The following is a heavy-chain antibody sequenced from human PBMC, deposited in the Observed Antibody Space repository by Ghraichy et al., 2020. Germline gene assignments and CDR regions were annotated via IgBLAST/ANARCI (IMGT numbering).Heavy chain of an antibody. V-gene: IGHV3-9*01. D-gene: IGHD3-16*01. CDR2: ISWDSAGR. Sequence: GGSLRLSCSASGFAFNEYAMHWVRQVPGKGLEWVAGISWDSAGRQYADFVKGRFTISRDNAKNSVYLQMNRLRVEDTALYYCGKELISGGVGVLTVGNWGQGTHVIVSP. J-gene: IGHJ4*02. CDR1: GFAFNEYA. CDR3: GKELISGGVGVLTVGN.